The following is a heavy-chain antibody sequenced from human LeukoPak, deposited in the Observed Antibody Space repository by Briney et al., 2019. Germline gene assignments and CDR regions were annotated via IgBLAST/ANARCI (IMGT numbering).Heavy chain of an antibody. D-gene: IGHD3-22*01. J-gene: IGHJ3*02. Sequence: SETLSLTCAVYGGSFSGYYWSWIRQPPGKGLEWIGEINHSGSTNYNPSLKSRVTISVGTSKNQFSLKLSSVTAADTAVYYCARETGGYYYDSSVVDGAFDIWGQGTMVTVSS. CDR3: ARETGGYYYDSSVVDGAFDI. CDR2: INHSGST. CDR1: GGSFSGYY. V-gene: IGHV4-34*01.